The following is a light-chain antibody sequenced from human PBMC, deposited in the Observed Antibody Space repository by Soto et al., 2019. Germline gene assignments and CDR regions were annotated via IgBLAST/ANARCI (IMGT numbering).Light chain of an antibody. J-gene: IGLJ3*02. CDR1: SSNIGAGYD. V-gene: IGLV1-40*01. CDR3: QSYDSSLNWV. Sequence: QSVLTQPPSVSGAPGQRVTISCTGSSSNIGAGYDVHWYQQLPGTAPKLLIYGNNNRPSGVPDRFSGSKSGTSASLAITGLQIEDEADYYCQSYDSSLNWVFGGGTKLTVL. CDR2: GNN.